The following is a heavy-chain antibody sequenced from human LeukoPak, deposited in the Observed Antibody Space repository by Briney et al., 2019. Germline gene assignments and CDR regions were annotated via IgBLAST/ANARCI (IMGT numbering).Heavy chain of an antibody. V-gene: IGHV3-66*01. CDR3: ARDHRYYYGSGSYFHDWFDP. D-gene: IGHD3-10*01. CDR2: IYSGGST. CDR1: GFTVSSNY. J-gene: IGHJ5*02. Sequence: GGSLRLSCAASGFTVSSNYMSWVRQAPGKGLEWVSVIYSGGSTYYADSVKGRFTISRDNSKNPLYLQMNSLRAEDTAVYYCARDHRYYYGSGSYFHDWFDPWGQGTLVTVSS.